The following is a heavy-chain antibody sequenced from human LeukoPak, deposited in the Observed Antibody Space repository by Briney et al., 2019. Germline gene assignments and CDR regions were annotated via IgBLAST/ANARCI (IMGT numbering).Heavy chain of an antibody. Sequence: PGGSLRLSCAASGFTFSSYSMNWVRQAPGKGLEWVSFISSGGSSTYQADSVKGRFTISRDNAKNSLYLQMNSLKAEDTAVYYCARGAGYYVWGQGTTVTVSS. V-gene: IGHV3-21*05. D-gene: IGHD1-26*01. J-gene: IGHJ6*02. CDR3: ARGAGYYV. CDR1: GFTFSSYS. CDR2: ISSGGSST.